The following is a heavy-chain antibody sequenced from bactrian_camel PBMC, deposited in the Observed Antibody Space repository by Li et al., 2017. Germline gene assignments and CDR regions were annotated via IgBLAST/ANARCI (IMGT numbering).Heavy chain of an antibody. J-gene: IGHJ4*01. Sequence: HVQLVESGGGSVQAGGSLRLSCTTTGYDYGRNCMAWFRQAPGKEREGVAAINTGDGSTFYSDSVKGRFTITEDKAKNTVYLQMNSLKPEDTAMYYCAAESPSGDNWSWYYGWGQGTQVTVS. CDR2: INTGDGST. D-gene: IGHD5*01. CDR1: GYDYGRNC. CDR3: AAESPSGDNWSWYYG. V-gene: IGHV3S1*01.